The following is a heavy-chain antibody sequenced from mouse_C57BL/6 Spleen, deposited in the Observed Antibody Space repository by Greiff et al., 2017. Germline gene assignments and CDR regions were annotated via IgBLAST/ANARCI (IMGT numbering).Heavy chain of an antibody. J-gene: IGHJ1*03. D-gene: IGHD2-1*01. CDR2: ISGGGGNT. CDR3: ARHEGYGNYDWYFDV. CDR1: GFTFSSYT. Sequence: EVMLVESGGGLVKPGGSLKLSCAASGFTFSSYTMSWVRQTPEKRLEWVATISGGGGNTYYPDSVKGRFTISRDNAKNTLYLQMSSLRSEDTALYYCARHEGYGNYDWYFDVWGTGTTVTVSS. V-gene: IGHV5-9*01.